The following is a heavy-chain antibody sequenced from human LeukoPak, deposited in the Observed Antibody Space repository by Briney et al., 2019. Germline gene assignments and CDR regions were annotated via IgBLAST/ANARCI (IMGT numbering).Heavy chain of an antibody. D-gene: IGHD3-10*02. J-gene: IGHJ4*02. CDR1: GFTVSSSH. V-gene: IGHV3-53*01. Sequence: PGGSLRPSCAASGFTVSSSHMTWVRQAVGKGLEWVSFIYNGGDTSYADSVKGRFTISRDNSKNTLYLQMNSLRAEDTAVYYCARVYNYVFDYWGQGTLVTVSS. CDR3: ARVYNYVFDY. CDR2: IYNGGDT.